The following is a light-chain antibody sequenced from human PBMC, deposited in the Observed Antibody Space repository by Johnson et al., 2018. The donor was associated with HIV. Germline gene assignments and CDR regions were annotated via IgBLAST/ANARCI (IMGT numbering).Light chain of an antibody. Sequence: QSVLTQPPSLSVAPGQKVTISCSGSSSNIGNNYVSWYQQVPGTAPKLLIFDNNKRPSGIPDRFSGSKSGTSATLGITGLQTGDEADYYCGTWDSSLSAGVFGTGTKVTVL. CDR2: DNN. CDR3: GTWDSSLSAGV. V-gene: IGLV1-51*01. J-gene: IGLJ1*01. CDR1: SSNIGNNY.